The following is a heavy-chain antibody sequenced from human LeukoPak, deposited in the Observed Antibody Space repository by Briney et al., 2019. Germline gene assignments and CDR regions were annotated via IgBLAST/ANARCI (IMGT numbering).Heavy chain of an antibody. CDR1: GYTFTSYY. Sequence: ASVKVSCKASGYTFTSYYMHWVRQAPGQGLEWMGIINPSGGSTSYAQKFQDRVTMTRDTSTSTVYMELSSLRSEDTAVYYCATYTQSGAQGVSDYWGQGTLATVSS. J-gene: IGHJ4*02. V-gene: IGHV1-46*01. D-gene: IGHD3-10*01. CDR3: ATYTQSGAQGVSDY. CDR2: INPSGGST.